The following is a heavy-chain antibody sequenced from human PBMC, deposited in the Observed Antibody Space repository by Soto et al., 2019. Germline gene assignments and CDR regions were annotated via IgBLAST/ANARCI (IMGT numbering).Heavy chain of an antibody. Sequence: SETLSLTCTLSGGSISSGGYYWSWIRQHPGKGLEWIGYIYYSGSTYYNPSLKSRVTISVDTSKNQFSLKLSSVTAADTAVYYCARVPWFGELFRNWFDPWGQGTLVTVSS. J-gene: IGHJ5*02. V-gene: IGHV4-31*03. D-gene: IGHD3-10*01. CDR1: GGSISSGGYY. CDR2: IYYSGST. CDR3: ARVPWFGELFRNWFDP.